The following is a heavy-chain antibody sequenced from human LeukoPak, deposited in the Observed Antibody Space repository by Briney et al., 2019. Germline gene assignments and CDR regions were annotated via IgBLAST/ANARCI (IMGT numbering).Heavy chain of an antibody. D-gene: IGHD1-1*01. V-gene: IGHV3-23*01. CDR2: ISGSGGST. Sequence: GGSLRLSCAASGFTFSSYAMSWVRQAPGKGLEWVSAISGSGGSTYYADSVKGRFTISRDNSKNTLYLQMNGLRAEDTALYYCARDPQLERPYYYYMDVWGKGTTVTVSS. J-gene: IGHJ6*03. CDR3: ARDPQLERPYYYYMDV. CDR1: GFTFSSYA.